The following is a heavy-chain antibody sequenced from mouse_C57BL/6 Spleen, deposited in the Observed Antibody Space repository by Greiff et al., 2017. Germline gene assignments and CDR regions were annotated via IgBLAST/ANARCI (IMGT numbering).Heavy chain of an antibody. CDR2: ISSGSSTI. J-gene: IGHJ2*01. CDR1: GFTFSDYG. CDR3: ARRGDGYYFDY. D-gene: IGHD2-3*01. Sequence: VQLQQSGGGLVKPGGSLKLSCAASGFTFSDYGMHWVRQAPEKGLEWVAYISSGSSTIYYADTVKGRFTISRDNAKNTLFLQMTSLRSEDTAMYYGARRGDGYYFDYWGQGTTLTVAS. V-gene: IGHV5-17*01.